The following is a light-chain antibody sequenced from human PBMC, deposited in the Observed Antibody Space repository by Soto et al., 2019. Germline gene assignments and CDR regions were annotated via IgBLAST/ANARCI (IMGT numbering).Light chain of an antibody. V-gene: IGKV3-11*01. CDR2: DIS. J-gene: IGKJ5*01. Sequence: EIVLTQSPATLSLSPGERATLSCRASQSFISYLAWYQQKPCQAPSLLIYDISSRATGIPDRFSGSVSGTDFTLTITRLEPEDFAVFYCQQYASSEIIFGQGTRLEIK. CDR3: QQYASSEII. CDR1: QSFISY.